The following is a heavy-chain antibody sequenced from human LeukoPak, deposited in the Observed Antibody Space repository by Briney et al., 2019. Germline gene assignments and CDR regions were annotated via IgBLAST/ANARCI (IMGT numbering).Heavy chain of an antibody. CDR1: GFSLSTSGLG. D-gene: IGHD1-1*01. CDR3: ARDTTTSLLLDY. J-gene: IGHJ4*02. V-gene: IGHV2-5*01. CDR2: IYWNGDK. Sequence: SGPTLVKPKQTLTLTCTFSGFSLSTSGLGVGWIRQPPGKALEWLALIYWNGDKRYSPSLKSRLTITKDTSKNQVVLTMTNMDPVDTATYYCARDTTTSLLLDYWGQGTLVTVSS.